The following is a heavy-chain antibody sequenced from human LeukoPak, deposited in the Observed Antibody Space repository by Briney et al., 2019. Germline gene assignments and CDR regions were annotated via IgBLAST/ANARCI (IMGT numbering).Heavy chain of an antibody. V-gene: IGHV3-64D*06. D-gene: IGHD3-22*01. CDR3: ARDSKVTMIVVAPDAFDI. J-gene: IGHJ3*02. CDR2: ISSNVGST. CDR1: GFTFSSYA. Sequence: GGSLRLSCSVSGFTFSSYAMHCVRQAPGKGLEYVSSISSNVGSTYYADSVKGRFTISRDNSKNTLYLQMSSLRAEDTAVYYCARDSKVTMIVVAPDAFDIWGQGTMVTVSS.